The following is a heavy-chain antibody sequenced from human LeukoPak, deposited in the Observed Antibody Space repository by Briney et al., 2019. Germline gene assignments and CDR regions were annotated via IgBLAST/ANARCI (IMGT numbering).Heavy chain of an antibody. D-gene: IGHD6-19*01. CDR1: GYTFTRYY. J-gene: IGHJ4*02. CDR2: IKPTSGVT. V-gene: IGHV1-2*07. CDR3: ARDLTRIAVAGTGNF. Sequence: ASVKFSGKASGYTFTRYYMQRVRQAAGQGVGCLRWIKPTSGVTNYAPCYKGRVTMTRYTSIRTAYMELSRLRSDDTAVYYCARDLTRIAVAGTGNFWGQENLVTVSS.